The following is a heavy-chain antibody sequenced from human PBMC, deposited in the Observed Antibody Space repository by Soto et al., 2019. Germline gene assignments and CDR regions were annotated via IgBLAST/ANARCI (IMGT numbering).Heavy chain of an antibody. J-gene: IGHJ4*02. D-gene: IGHD3-10*01. Sequence: EVQLVESGGGLIQPGGSLRLSCAVSGFTVSNNYMSWVRQAPGKGLEGVSVIYSGGYTAYGDSVKGRFTISRDNSKNTLYLQKKGLGAADPAGYFVATRAGGGGYWGQGTLVTVSS. CDR3: ATRAGGGGY. V-gene: IGHV3-53*01. CDR2: IYSGGYT. CDR1: GFTVSNNY.